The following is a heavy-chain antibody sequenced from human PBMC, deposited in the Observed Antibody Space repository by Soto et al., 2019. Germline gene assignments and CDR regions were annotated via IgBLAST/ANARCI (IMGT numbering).Heavy chain of an antibody. D-gene: IGHD2-2*01. CDR1: GYSISSGYY. CDR3: ARMVVPAAILDYYYGMDV. V-gene: IGHV4-38-2*01. Sequence: PSETLSLTCAVSGYSISSGYYWGWIRQPPGKGLEWIGSIYHSGSTYYNPSLKSRVTISVDTSKNQFSLKLSSVTAADTAVYYCARMVVPAAILDYYYGMDVWGQGTTVTVSS. CDR2: IYHSGST. J-gene: IGHJ6*02.